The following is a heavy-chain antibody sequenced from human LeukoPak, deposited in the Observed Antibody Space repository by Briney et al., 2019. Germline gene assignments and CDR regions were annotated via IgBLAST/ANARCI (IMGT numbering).Heavy chain of an antibody. CDR1: GFTFDDYA. CDR3: AKGNGPMVRGVIIFDY. Sequence: GRSLRLSCAASGFTFDDYAMHWVRQAPGKGLEWVSGISWNSGSIGYADSVKGRFTISRDNAKNSLYLQMNSLRVEDTALYYCAKGNGPMVRGVIIFDYWGQGTLVTVSS. CDR2: ISWNSGSI. J-gene: IGHJ4*02. V-gene: IGHV3-9*01. D-gene: IGHD3-10*01.